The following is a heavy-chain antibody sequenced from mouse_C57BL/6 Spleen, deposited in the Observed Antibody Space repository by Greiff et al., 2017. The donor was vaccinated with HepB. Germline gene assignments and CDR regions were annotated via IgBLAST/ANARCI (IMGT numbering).Heavy chain of an antibody. V-gene: IGHV5-9-1*02. CDR3: RRGVDSGGGWFAY. D-gene: IGHD3-2*01. CDR2: ISSGGDYI. Sequence: EVMLVESGEGLVKPGGSLKLSCAASGFTFSSYAMSWVRQTPEKRLEWVAYISSGGDYIYYADTVKGRCTISRANARNTLYLHMSSLQSEDTALYYCRRGVDSGGGWFAYWGEGTRVAVSA. J-gene: IGHJ3*01. CDR1: GFTFSSYA.